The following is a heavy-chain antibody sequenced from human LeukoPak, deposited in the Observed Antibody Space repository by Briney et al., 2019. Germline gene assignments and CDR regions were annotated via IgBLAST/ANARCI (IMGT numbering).Heavy chain of an antibody. Sequence: SETLSLTCAVSGYSISSGYYWGWIRQPPGKGLEWIGSIYPSGSTYYNPSLKSRVTISVDTPKNQFSLKLSSGTAADTAVYYCARITAAPIARWFDPWGQGTLVTVSS. D-gene: IGHD2-2*01. CDR3: ARITAAPIARWFDP. J-gene: IGHJ5*02. CDR2: IYPSGST. V-gene: IGHV4-38-2*01. CDR1: GYSISSGYY.